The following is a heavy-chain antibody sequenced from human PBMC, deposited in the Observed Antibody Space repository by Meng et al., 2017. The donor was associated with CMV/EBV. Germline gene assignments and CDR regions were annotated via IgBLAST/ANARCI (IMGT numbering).Heavy chain of an antibody. D-gene: IGHD3-10*01. CDR1: GGSISSYY. Sequence: SGGSISSYYWSWIRQPAGKGLEWIGRIYPSGSTNYNPSLKSRVTMSVDTSKNQFSLKLSSVTAADTAVYYCAREEITMVRGVLNYFDYWGQGTLVTVSS. V-gene: IGHV4-4*07. CDR2: IYPSGST. J-gene: IGHJ4*02. CDR3: AREEITMVRGVLNYFDY.